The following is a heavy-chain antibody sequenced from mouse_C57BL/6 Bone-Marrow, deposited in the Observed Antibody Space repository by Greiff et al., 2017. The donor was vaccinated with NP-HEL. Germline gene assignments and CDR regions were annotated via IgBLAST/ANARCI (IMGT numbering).Heavy chain of an antibody. D-gene: IGHD2-1*01. J-gene: IGHJ4*01. Sequence: VQLQQSGPVLVKPGASVKMSCKASGYTFTDYSMNWVKQSHGKSLEWIGVINPYNGGTSYNQKFKGKATLSVDKSSSTAYMELSSLTSEDSAVYYCARRGGNYEGDAMDYWGQGTSVTVSS. CDR2: INPYNGGT. CDR1: GYTFTDYS. CDR3: ARRGGNYEGDAMDY. V-gene: IGHV1-19*01.